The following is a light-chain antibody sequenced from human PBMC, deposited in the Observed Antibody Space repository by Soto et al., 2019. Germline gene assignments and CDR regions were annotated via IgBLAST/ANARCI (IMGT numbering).Light chain of an antibody. CDR2: DAS. Sequence: EIVLTQSPAPLPFVSGERAPPSRRASQSVSSYLAWYQQNPGQAPRLLIYDASNRATGIPASFIGNGSGTEFTLTASSLQPEDFAVYYCQQYNNWPFTFGPGTKVDIK. CDR3: QQYNNWPFT. J-gene: IGKJ3*01. V-gene: IGKV3-11*01. CDR1: QSVSSY.